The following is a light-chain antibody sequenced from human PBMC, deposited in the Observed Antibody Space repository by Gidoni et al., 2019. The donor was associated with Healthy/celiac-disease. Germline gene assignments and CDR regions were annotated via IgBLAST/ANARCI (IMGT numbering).Light chain of an antibody. CDR2: QDS. CDR1: KLGDKY. V-gene: IGLV3-1*01. Sequence: SSALTQPPSVSVSPGQTASITCSGDKLGDKYACWYQQKPGPSPVLVIYQDSKRPSGITERFSGSNAVNTATLTISGTQAMDEADYYCQAWDSSTVVFGGGTKLTVL. CDR3: QAWDSSTVV. J-gene: IGLJ2*01.